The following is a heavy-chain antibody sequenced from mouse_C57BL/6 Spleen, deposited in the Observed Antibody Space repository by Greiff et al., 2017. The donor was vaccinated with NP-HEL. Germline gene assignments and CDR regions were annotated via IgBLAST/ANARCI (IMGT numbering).Heavy chain of an antibody. CDR1: GYTFTTYP. D-gene: IGHD2-1*01. CDR3: ARGGYGNYDAMDY. Sequence: LVESGAELVKPGASVKMSCKASGYTFTTYPIEWMKQNHGKSLEWIGNFHPYNDDTKYNEKFKGKATLTVEKSSSTVYLELSRLTSDDSAVYYCARGGYGNYDAMDYWGQGTSVTVSS. J-gene: IGHJ4*01. CDR2: FHPYNDDT. V-gene: IGHV1-47*01.